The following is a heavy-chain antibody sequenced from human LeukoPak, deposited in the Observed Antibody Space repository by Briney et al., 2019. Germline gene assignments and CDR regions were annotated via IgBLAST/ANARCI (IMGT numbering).Heavy chain of an antibody. V-gene: IGHV3-23*01. CDR1: GFTFSNYA. D-gene: IGHD3-10*01. J-gene: IGHJ6*03. CDR3: AKDLALSSFGELDPYYYYMDV. Sequence: PGGTLRLSCAASGFTFSNYAMSWVRQAPGKGLEWVSAISGSGGSTYYADSVKGRFTISRDNSKNTLYLQMNSLRAEDTAVYYCAKDLALSSFGELDPYYYYMDVWGKGTTVTISS. CDR2: ISGSGGST.